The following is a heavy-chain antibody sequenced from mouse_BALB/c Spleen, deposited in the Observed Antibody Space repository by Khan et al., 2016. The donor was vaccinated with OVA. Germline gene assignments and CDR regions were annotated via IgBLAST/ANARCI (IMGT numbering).Heavy chain of an antibody. CDR3: ARGNWQSYYFDY. CDR2: INPYNGGT. CDR1: GYIFTNYV. J-gene: IGHJ2*01. Sequence: IQLVQSGPELVKPGASVKMSCKSSGYIFTNYVLHWVKQKPGQGLEWIGYINPYNGGTKYNEKFKGKATLASDKSSITAYMELSSLTSEDSAVYYCARGNWQSYYFDYWDQGTTLTLSS. V-gene: IGHV1S136*01. D-gene: IGHD4-1*01.